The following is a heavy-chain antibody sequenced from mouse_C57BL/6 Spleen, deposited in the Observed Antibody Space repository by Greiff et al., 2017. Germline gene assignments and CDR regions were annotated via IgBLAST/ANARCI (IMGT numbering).Heavy chain of an antibody. CDR2: IYPGSGST. J-gene: IGHJ2*01. CDR3: ARITTVVATDY. CDR1: GYTFTSYW. V-gene: IGHV1-55*01. D-gene: IGHD1-1*01. Sequence: QVQLQQPGAELVKPGASVKMSCKASGYTFTSYWINWVKQRPGQGLAWIGDIYPGSGSTNYNEKFKSKATLTVDTSSSTAYMQLSSLTSEDSAVYYCARITTVVATDYWGQGTTLTVSS.